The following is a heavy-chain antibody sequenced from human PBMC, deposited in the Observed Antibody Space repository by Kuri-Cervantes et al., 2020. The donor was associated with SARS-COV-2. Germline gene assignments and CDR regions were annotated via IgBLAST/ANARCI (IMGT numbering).Heavy chain of an antibody. CDR2: ICNSDAKT. J-gene: IGHJ5*01. Sequence: GGSLRLSCKGSGYSFTSYWIGWVRQAPGKGLEWVSTICNSDAKTYYADTVKGRFTISRDNSKNTLYLQMSSLRVDDTAVYYCAKGRRNSCYNSGDSWGQGTLVTVSS. V-gene: IGHV3-23*01. CDR3: AKGRRNSCYNSGDS. CDR1: GYSFTSYW. D-gene: IGHD2-2*02.